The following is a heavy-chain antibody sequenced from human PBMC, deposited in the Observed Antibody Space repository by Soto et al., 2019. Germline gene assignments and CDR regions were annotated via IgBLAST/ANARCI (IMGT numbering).Heavy chain of an antibody. CDR3: ARWAGQVRDYGGPFDY. CDR2: ISTYNTNT. Sequence: ASVKVSCKASGERFTTYGISWVRQAPGQGLEWMGWISTYNTNTKYAPKFQGRPLLTTDTSTTTAHMELRSLRPDDTAVYYCARWAGQVRDYGGPFDYWGQGTLVTVSS. V-gene: IGHV1-18*04. D-gene: IGHD4-17*01. CDR1: GERFTTYG. J-gene: IGHJ4*02.